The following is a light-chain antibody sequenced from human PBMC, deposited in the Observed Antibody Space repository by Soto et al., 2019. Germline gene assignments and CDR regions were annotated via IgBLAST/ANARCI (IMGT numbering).Light chain of an antibody. V-gene: IGLV1-44*01. J-gene: IGLJ7*01. Sequence: QAVVTQPPSASGTPGQRVTISCSGGNSNIGSNTVIWYQHLPGTAPKLLIYNNNQRPSGVPDRFSGSKSGTSASMAISGLQSEDEADYYCAEWDDSLNGHAVFGGGTQLTVL. CDR3: AEWDDSLNGHAV. CDR1: NSNIGSNT. CDR2: NNN.